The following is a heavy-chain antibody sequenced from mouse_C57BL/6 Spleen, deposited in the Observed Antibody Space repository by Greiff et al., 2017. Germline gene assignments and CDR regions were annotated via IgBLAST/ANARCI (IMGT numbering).Heavy chain of an antibody. CDR2: IWRGGST. CDR1: GFSLTSYG. J-gene: IGHJ1*03. Sequence: VQLQQSGPGLVQPSQSLSITCTVSGFSLTSYGVHWVRQSPGKGLEWLGVIWRGGSTDYNAAFMSRLSITKDNSKSQVFCKMNSLQADDTAIYYWAKTALGRYFDVWGTGTTVTVSS. V-gene: IGHV2-5*01. CDR3: AKTALGRYFDV. D-gene: IGHD4-1*01.